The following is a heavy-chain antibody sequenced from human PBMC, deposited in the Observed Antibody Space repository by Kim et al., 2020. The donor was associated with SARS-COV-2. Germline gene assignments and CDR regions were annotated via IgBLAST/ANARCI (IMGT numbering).Heavy chain of an antibody. V-gene: IGHV3-9*01. Sequence: GGSLRLSCAASGFTFDDYAMHWVRQAPGKGLEWVSGISWNSGSIGYADSVKGRFTISRDNAKNSLYLQMNSLRAEDTALYYCAKDGYRWELTAANWFDPWGQGTLVTVSS. CDR1: GFTFDDYA. CDR2: ISWNSGSI. D-gene: IGHD1-26*01. J-gene: IGHJ5*02. CDR3: AKDGYRWELTAANWFDP.